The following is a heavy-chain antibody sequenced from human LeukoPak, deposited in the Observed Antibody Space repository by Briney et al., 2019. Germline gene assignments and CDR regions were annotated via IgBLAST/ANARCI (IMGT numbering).Heavy chain of an antibody. V-gene: IGHV3-23*01. J-gene: IGHJ4*02. CDR2: ISGSGGST. Sequence: WIRQAPGKGLEWVSSISGSGGSTYYADSVKGRFTIFRDNSKNTQYLQMNSLRAEDTAVYYCAKEIYTYYYDSSGYGYDYWGQGTLVTVSS. D-gene: IGHD3-22*01. CDR3: AKEIYTYYYDSSGYGYDY.